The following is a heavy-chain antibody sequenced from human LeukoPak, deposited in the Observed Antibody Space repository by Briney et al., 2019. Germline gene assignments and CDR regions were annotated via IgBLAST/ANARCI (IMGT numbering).Heavy chain of an antibody. D-gene: IGHD1-26*01. CDR3: ARVVGKWEFDY. CDR1: RFTLSDYY. CDR2: ITHSGSTI. V-gene: IGHV3-11*01. Sequence: GGSPRLSCAASRFTLSDYYMSWIRQAPGRGLECVSYITHSGSTIYYADSVQGRFTISRDNAKNSLYLQMNSLRAEDTAVYYCARVVGKWEFDYWGQGTLVTVSS. J-gene: IGHJ4*02.